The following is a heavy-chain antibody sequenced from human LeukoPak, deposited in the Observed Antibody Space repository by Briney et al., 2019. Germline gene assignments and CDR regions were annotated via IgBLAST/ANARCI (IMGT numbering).Heavy chain of an antibody. CDR2: IYYSGST. V-gene: IGHV4-31*03. J-gene: IGHJ4*02. CDR1: GGSISSGGYY. D-gene: IGHD1-7*01. Sequence: SQTLSLTCTVSGGSISSGGYYWSWIRRHPGKGLEWIGYIYYSGSTYYNPSLKSRVTISVDTSKNQFSLKLSSVTAADTAVYYCARVQLPFALAIDYWGRGTLVTVSS. CDR3: ARVQLPFALAIDY.